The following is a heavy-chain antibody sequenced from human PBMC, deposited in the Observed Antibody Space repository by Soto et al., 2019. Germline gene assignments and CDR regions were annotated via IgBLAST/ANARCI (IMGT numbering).Heavy chain of an antibody. CDR3: ARPLESYYDTTGYFGYYGMDV. Sequence: PGGSMRLSCAASGFTFDSYAVHWVRQDPGKGLEWVAVIWYDGSNKYYVDSVKGRFTISRDNSKNTLYLQMNSLRAEDTAVYYCARPLESYYDTTGYFGYYGMDVWGQGTTVTVSS. CDR1: GFTFDSYA. D-gene: IGHD3-22*01. CDR2: IWYDGSNK. J-gene: IGHJ6*02. V-gene: IGHV3-33*01.